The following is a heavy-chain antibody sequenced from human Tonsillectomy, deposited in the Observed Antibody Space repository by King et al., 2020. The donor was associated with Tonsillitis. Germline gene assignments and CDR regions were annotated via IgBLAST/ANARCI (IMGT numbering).Heavy chain of an antibody. CDR2: IKTKIEGGTT. Sequence: VQLVESGGGLVKPGGSLRLSFVVSGFSSSDAWMSWVGQAPGKGREWVGRIKTKIEGGTTDYAAPVNGRFTISRDDSENTVFLQMNSLKTEDTAMYHCLIGLGRTNGDHWGRGTLVTVSS. CDR3: LIGLGRTNGDH. J-gene: IGHJ4*02. CDR1: GFSSSDAW. D-gene: IGHD3-22*01. V-gene: IGHV3-15*01.